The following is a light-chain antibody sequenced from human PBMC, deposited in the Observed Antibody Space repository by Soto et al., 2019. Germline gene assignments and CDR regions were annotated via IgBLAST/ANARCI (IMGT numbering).Light chain of an antibody. CDR3: AAWDDSLNGHV. Sequence: QSVLTQPHSASGTPGQRATISCSGSSSNIGTSSVHWFQQLPGTAPKLLISTTNQRPSGVPGRFSGSKSGTSASLAISGLQSEDEADYYCAAWDDSLNGHVFGTGTKVTVL. J-gene: IGLJ1*01. V-gene: IGLV1-44*01. CDR1: SSNIGTSS. CDR2: TTN.